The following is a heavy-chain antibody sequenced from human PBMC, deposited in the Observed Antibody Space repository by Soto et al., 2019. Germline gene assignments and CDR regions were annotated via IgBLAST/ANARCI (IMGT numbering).Heavy chain of an antibody. D-gene: IGHD4-17*01. Sequence: SVKVSCKASGGNFRSSAISWVRQAPGQGLEWMGGIIPVFGSANYAQKFQGRVTITADESTSTAYMEVSSLRSDDTAVYYCAKELTTVAKDVYYYYGLHVWGQGTTATVPS. CDR1: GGNFRSSA. J-gene: IGHJ6*02. CDR2: IIPVFGSA. V-gene: IGHV1-69*13. CDR3: AKELTTVAKDVYYYYGLHV.